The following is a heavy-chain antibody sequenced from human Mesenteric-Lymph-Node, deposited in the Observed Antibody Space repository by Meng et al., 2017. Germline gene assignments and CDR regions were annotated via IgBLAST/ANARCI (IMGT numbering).Heavy chain of an antibody. J-gene: IGHJ4*02. V-gene: IGHV3-30*04. Sequence: GGSLRLSCAASGFTFSTYAFHWVRQAPGKGLEWVAVISYDGSNTYHADSVKGRFTISRDNSKNTLYLQMNGLRVEDTAVYYCARGDKRNLGYCSGGSCPHSDYWGQGTLVTVSS. CDR1: GFTFSTYA. CDR3: ARGDKRNLGYCSGGSCPHSDY. D-gene: IGHD2-15*01. CDR2: ISYDGSNT.